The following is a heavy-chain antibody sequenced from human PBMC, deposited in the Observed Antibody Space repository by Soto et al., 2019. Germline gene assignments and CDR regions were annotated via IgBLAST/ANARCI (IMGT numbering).Heavy chain of an antibody. Sequence: QVQLVESWGGVVQPGNSVRLSCAASGFTFSMYGMHWVRQAPGKGREWVAVTASDGTNKLYGDSVKGRFTISRDNPRATLYLQMNSLRHDDTAVYYCARKNPGRVSELLDYWGQGTLVTVSS. J-gene: IGHJ4*02. D-gene: IGHD3-10*01. CDR1: GFTFSMYG. CDR2: TASDGTNK. V-gene: IGHV3-30*03. CDR3: ARKNPGRVSELLDY.